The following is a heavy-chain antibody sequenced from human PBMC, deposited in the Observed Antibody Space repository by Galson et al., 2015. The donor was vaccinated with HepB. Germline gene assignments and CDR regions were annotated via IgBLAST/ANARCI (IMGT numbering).Heavy chain of an antibody. V-gene: IGHV3-30*04. D-gene: IGHD3-22*01. Sequence: SLRLSCAASGFTFNNYALHWVRQAPGKGLEWVALISYDGRNKYYADSVKGRFTISRDNSKNTLYLQMNSLRSEDTAVFYCARDGPSYYNDTSGYYLGYWGQGTLVTVSS. CDR1: GFTFNNYA. CDR3: ARDGPSYYNDTSGYYLGY. CDR2: ISYDGRNK. J-gene: IGHJ4*02.